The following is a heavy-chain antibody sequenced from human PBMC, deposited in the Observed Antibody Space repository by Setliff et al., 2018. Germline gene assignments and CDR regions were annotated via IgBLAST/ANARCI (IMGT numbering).Heavy chain of an antibody. J-gene: IGHJ5*02. CDR3: ARDKAKWLVFNRWFDP. CDR1: CYTFTSYG. Sequence: ASVKVSCKASCYTFTSYGISWVRQAPGQGLEWMGWISAYNANTNYAQKLQGGVTMTTDTSTSTAYMELRSLRSDDTAVYYCARDKAKWLVFNRWFDPWGQGTLVTVSS. CDR2: ISAYNANT. D-gene: IGHD6-19*01. V-gene: IGHV1-18*01.